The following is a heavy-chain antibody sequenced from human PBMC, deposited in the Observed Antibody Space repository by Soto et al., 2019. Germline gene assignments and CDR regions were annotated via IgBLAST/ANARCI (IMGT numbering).Heavy chain of an antibody. CDR2: VIPILGAS. D-gene: IGHD3-10*01. CDR3: SRIRGSYYTNFDS. CDR1: ADTFTGYT. V-gene: IGHV1-69*08. J-gene: IGHJ4*02. Sequence: QVQLVQSGAEVKKPGSSVKVSFKASADTFTGYTVTWVLQAPGQGLEWVGRVIPILGASNCAQKFQGSVTISADKSTYTASMVLTGLTSEDTAVYYCSRIRGSYYTNFDSWGQGTLVTFSS.